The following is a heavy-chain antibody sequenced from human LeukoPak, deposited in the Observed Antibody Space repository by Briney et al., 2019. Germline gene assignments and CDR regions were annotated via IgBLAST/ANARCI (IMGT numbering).Heavy chain of an antibody. CDR2: FDPEDGET. V-gene: IGHV1-24*01. CDR1: GYTLTELS. Sequence: ASVKVSCTVSGYTLTELSMHWVRQAPGKGLEWMGGFDPEDGETIYAQKFQGRVTMTEDTSTDTAYMELSSLRSEDTAVYYCATARWVKDIVVVPAALQFDYWGQGTLVTVSS. CDR3: ATARWVKDIVVVPAALQFDY. J-gene: IGHJ4*02. D-gene: IGHD2-2*02.